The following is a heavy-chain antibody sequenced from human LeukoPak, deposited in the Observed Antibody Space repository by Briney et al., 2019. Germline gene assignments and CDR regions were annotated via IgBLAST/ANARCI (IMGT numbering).Heavy chain of an antibody. D-gene: IGHD6-13*01. CDR3: ARQSRGIAAAGTYYYYYMDV. Sequence: SETLSLTCTVSGGSISSYYRSWIRQPPGKGLEWIGYTYTSGSTNYNPSLKSRVTISVDTSKNQFSLKLSSVTAADTAVYYCARQSRGIAAAGTYYYYYMDVWGKGTTVTVSS. CDR1: GGSISSYY. V-gene: IGHV4-4*09. J-gene: IGHJ6*03. CDR2: TYTSGST.